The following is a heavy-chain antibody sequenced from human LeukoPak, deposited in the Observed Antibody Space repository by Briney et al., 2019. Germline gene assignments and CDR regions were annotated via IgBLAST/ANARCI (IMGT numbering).Heavy chain of an antibody. J-gene: IGHJ3*02. CDR3: ARRYYDILTGLWYAFDI. CDR1: GYSFTSYW. V-gene: IGHV5-10-1*01. CDR2: IDPSDSYT. Sequence: GESPKISCKGSGYSFTSYWISWVRQMPGKGLEWMGRIDPSDSYTNYSPSFQGHVTISADKSISTAYLQWSSLKASDTAMYYCARRYYDILTGLWYAFDIWGQGTMVTVSS. D-gene: IGHD3-9*01.